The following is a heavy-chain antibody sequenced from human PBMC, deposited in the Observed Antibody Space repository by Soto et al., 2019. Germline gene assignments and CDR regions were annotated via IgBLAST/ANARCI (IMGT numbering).Heavy chain of an antibody. Sequence: WGSLRLSCAASGFAFINCAIILFRHSPWKWLEWVSTIKTSGDTTFYADPVKGRFTTSRDDSKNTLYLQMNSLRAEDTATYYCTKDVTGDIGADFWGQGTPVTVSS. CDR1: GFAFINCA. D-gene: IGHD2-21*02. J-gene: IGHJ4*02. CDR2: IKTSGDTT. CDR3: TKDVTGDIGADF. V-gene: IGHV3-23*05.